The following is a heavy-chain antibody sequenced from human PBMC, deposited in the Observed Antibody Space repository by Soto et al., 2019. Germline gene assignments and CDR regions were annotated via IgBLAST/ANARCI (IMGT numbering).Heavy chain of an antibody. CDR1: GFTFSSYA. J-gene: IGHJ6*02. CDR3: PPLPRAAAGKPYPDYYYYGMDV. V-gene: IGHV3-23*01. D-gene: IGHD6-13*01. CDR2: ISGSGGST. Sequence: EVQLLESGGGLVQPGGSLRLSCAASGFTFSSYAMSWVRQAPGKGLEWVSAISGSGGSTYNADSVKGRFTISRDNSKNTLYLQMNSLRAEDTAVYYCPPLPRAAAGKPYPDYYYYGMDVWGQGTTVTVSS.